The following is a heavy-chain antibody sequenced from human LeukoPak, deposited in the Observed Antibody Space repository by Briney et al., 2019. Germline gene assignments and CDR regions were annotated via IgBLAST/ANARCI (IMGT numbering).Heavy chain of an antibody. V-gene: IGHV3-7*01. CDR1: GFTFSSYE. CDR2: INQDSSEK. Sequence: GGSLRLSCAASGFTFSSYEMNWVRQAPGKGLEWVANINQDSSEKYYVDSVKGRFTISRDNAKNSLYLQLNTLRPEDTAVYYCVQGWRDNWGQGTLVTVSS. J-gene: IGHJ4*02. D-gene: IGHD2-15*01. CDR3: VQGWRDN.